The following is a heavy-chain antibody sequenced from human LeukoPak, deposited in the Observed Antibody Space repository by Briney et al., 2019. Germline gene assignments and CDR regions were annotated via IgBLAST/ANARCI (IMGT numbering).Heavy chain of an antibody. CDR1: GGSISSGGYY. D-gene: IGHD2-15*01. CDR3: ARTEAAQNDAFDN. V-gene: IGHV4-31*03. CDR2: IYYSGST. J-gene: IGHJ3*02. Sequence: SETLSLTCTVSGGSISSGGYYWSWIRQHPGKGLEWIGYIYYSGSTYYNPSLKSRVTISVDTSKNQFSLKLSSVTAADTAVYYCARTEAAQNDAFDNWGQGTMVTVSS.